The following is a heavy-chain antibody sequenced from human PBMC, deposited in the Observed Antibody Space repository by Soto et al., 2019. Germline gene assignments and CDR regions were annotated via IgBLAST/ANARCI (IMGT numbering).Heavy chain of an antibody. Sequence: GGSLRLSCAASGITFRNYAMSWVRQAPGKGLEWVSNIGGSGRNTYYAESVKGRFTISRDNLKSTVHLQMNSLRAEDTAVYYCVKGLRFLEWLSNYYGMDVWGQGTTVTVSS. D-gene: IGHD3-3*01. CDR2: IGGSGRNT. CDR1: GITFRNYA. V-gene: IGHV3-23*01. J-gene: IGHJ6*02. CDR3: VKGLRFLEWLSNYYGMDV.